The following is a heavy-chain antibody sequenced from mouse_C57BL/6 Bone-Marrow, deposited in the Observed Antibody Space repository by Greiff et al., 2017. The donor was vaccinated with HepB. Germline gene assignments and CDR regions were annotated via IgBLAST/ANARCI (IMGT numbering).Heavy chain of an antibody. Sequence: VQLQQPGAELVKPGASVKLSCKASGYTFTSYWMHWVKQRPGQGLEWIGMIHPNSGSTNYNEKFKSKATLTVDKSSSTAYMQLSSLTSEDSAVYYCAREGFYYYGSSSYWYFDVWGTGTTVTVSS. J-gene: IGHJ1*03. CDR1: GYTFTSYW. D-gene: IGHD1-1*01. V-gene: IGHV1-64*01. CDR2: IHPNSGST. CDR3: AREGFYYYGSSSYWYFDV.